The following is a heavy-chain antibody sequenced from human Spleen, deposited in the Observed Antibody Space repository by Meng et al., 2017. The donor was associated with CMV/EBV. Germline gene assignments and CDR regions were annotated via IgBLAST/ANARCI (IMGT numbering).Heavy chain of an antibody. J-gene: IGHJ3*02. CDR3: ARVLDFGEVDYDFLGGYYRGAFDI. Sequence: ASVKVSCKASGYSFAGHYIHWGRQAPGQGLEWMAWINPNSGGTIFAQKFQGRVTLARDTSISTAFMELRGLTTDDTAVYYCARVLDFGEVDYDFLGGYYRGAFDIWGQGTVVTVSS. CDR1: GYSFAGHY. V-gene: IGHV1-2*02. CDR2: INPNSGGT. D-gene: IGHD3-3*01.